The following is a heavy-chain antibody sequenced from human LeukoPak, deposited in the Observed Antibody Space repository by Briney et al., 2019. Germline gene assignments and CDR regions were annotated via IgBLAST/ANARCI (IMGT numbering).Heavy chain of an antibody. D-gene: IGHD3-10*01. CDR1: GFAFSSYA. V-gene: IGHV3-23*01. Sequence: GGCLRLSCAASGFAFSSYAMSWVRQPPGKGLEWVSVISRRDDYTYYADSVKGRFTISRDNSKNTLYLQMNTLRAEDTAVYYCANDYRSGSFHDFWGQGTLVTVS. J-gene: IGHJ4*02. CDR3: ANDYRSGSFHDF. CDR2: ISRRDDYT.